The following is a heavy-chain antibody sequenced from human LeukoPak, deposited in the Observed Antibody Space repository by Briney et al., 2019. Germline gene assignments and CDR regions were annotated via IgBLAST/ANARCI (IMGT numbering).Heavy chain of an antibody. D-gene: IGHD2-2*01. V-gene: IGHV1-18*01. Sequence: ASVKVSCKASGYTFSSYGISWVRQTPGQGLEWMGWISAYNGNTNYAQKLRGRVTMTTDTSTSTAYMELRSLRSDDTAVYYCARDLSSSPHYFDFWGQGTLVTVSS. CDR1: GYTFSSYG. CDR2: ISAYNGNT. J-gene: IGHJ4*02. CDR3: ARDLSSSPHYFDF.